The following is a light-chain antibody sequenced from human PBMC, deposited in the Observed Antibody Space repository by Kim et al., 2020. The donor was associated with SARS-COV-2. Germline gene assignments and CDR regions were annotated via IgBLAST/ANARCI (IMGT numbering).Light chain of an antibody. CDR1: QGISGW. J-gene: IGKJ1*01. Sequence: ASIGDRVTITCRASQGISGWLAWYQQQPGQAPKLLMYDASTLGNGVPSRFSGSGSWTEFTLTISSLQPDDFATYYCQQYSSYSWTFGQGTKVDIK. V-gene: IGKV1-5*01. CDR3: QQYSSYSWT. CDR2: DAS.